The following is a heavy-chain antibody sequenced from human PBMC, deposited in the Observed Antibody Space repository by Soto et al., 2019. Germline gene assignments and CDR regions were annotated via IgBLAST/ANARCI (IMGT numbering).Heavy chain of an antibody. CDR2: INPSGGST. CDR3: ARNGRLGGFPGYFDY. CDR1: GYTFTSYY. V-gene: IGHV1-46*03. Sequence: EASVKVSCKASGYTFTSYYMHWVRQAPGQGLEWMGIINPSGGSTSYAQKFQGRVTMTRDTSTSTVYMELSSLRSEDTAVYYCARNGRLGGFPGYFDYWGQGTLVTVSS. D-gene: IGHD3-16*01. J-gene: IGHJ4*02.